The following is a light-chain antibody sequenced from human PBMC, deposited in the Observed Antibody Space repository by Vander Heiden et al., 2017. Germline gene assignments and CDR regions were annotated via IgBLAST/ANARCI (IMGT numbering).Light chain of an antibody. J-gene: IGLJ2*01. CDR3: QSADSSGIYEV. Sequence: SYELTQPPSVSVSPGQTARITCSGNALPKHYAYWYQQKQGQAPVLVIYKDSERPSGIPERFSGSSSGTTVTLTISRGQAEDEADYYCQSADSSGIYEVFGGGTKLTVL. CDR2: KDS. V-gene: IGLV3-25*03. CDR1: ALPKHY.